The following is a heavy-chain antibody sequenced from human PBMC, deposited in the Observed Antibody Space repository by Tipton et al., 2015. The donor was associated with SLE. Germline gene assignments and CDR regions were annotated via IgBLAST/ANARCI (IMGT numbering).Heavy chain of an antibody. D-gene: IGHD4-23*01. CDR2: IYHSGTT. CDR3: ARAPFGGTDY. V-gene: IGHV4-38-2*01. Sequence: TLSLTCAVSGYSIGSGYFWGWIRQPPGKGLVWIGSIYHSGTTYYNPSLKSRVTISLDTSRNQFSLKLSSVTAADTAVYYCARAPFGGTDYWGQGTLVTVSS. J-gene: IGHJ4*02. CDR1: GYSIGSGYF.